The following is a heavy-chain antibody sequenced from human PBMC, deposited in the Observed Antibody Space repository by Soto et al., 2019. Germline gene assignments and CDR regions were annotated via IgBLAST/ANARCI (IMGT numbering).Heavy chain of an antibody. V-gene: IGHV4-39*01. CDR3: AGKYYDFWSGYYKWDNWFDP. CDR2: IYYSGST. J-gene: IGHJ5*02. Sequence: QLQLQESGPGLVKPSETLSLTCTVSGGSISSSSYYWGWIRQPPGKGLEWIGSIYYSGSTYYNPSPKSRVPISVDMPKNQCSLKLSSVTAADTAVYYCAGKYYDFWSGYYKWDNWFDPWGQGTLVTVSS. CDR1: GGSISSSSYY. D-gene: IGHD3-3*01.